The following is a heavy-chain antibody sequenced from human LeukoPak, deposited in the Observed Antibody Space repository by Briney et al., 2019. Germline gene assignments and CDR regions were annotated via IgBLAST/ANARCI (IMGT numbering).Heavy chain of an antibody. Sequence: SETLSLTCTVSGGSISSHYWSWIRQPPGKGLEWIGYILYSGRTSYNPSLKSRVTISVDTSKNQFSLNLSSVTAADTAVYYCAILNYYDSSGATYYFDYWGQGTLVTVSS. CDR3: AILNYYDSSGATYYFDY. V-gene: IGHV4-59*08. D-gene: IGHD3-22*01. J-gene: IGHJ4*02. CDR2: ILYSGRT. CDR1: GGSISSHY.